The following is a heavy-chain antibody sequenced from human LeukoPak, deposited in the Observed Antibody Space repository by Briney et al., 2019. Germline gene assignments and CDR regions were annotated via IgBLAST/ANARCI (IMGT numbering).Heavy chain of an antibody. D-gene: IGHD5-24*01. CDR1: GYTFTSYG. J-gene: IGHJ4*02. CDR3: ARSEMATIDFDY. Sequence: GASVKVSCKASGYTFTSYGISWVRQAPGQGLEWMGWISAYNGNTNYAQKFQGRVTMTRDTSTSTVYMELSSLRSEDTAVYYCARSEMATIDFDYWGQGTLVTVSS. CDR2: ISAYNGNT. V-gene: IGHV1-18*01.